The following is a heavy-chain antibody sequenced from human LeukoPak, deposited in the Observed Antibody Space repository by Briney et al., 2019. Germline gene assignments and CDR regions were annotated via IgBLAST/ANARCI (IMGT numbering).Heavy chain of an antibody. CDR2: ISGGGGGT. CDR3: AKDRKYCGSASCPYYFDD. Sequence: GGSLRLSCAASGFTFTSYAMSWVRQAPGKGLEWVSAISGGGGGTYYADSVKGRFTISRDNSKNTLYLQMSSLRAEDTAVYYCAKDRKYCGSASCPYYFDDWGQGTLVTVSS. J-gene: IGHJ4*02. V-gene: IGHV3-23*01. CDR1: GFTFTSYA. D-gene: IGHD2-2*01.